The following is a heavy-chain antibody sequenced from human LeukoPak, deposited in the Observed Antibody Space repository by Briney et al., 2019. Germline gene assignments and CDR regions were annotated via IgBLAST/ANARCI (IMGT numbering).Heavy chain of an antibody. D-gene: IGHD3-22*01. CDR1: GYTFTSYG. Sequence: ASVKVFCKASGYTFTSYGISWVRQAPGQGLEWMGWISAYNGNTKYAQKIQGRVTMTTDTSTTTAYMELRSLRSDDTAVYYCARSHRSLKLLLPTDYWGQGTLVTVSS. J-gene: IGHJ4*02. CDR3: ARSHRSLKLLLPTDY. V-gene: IGHV1-18*01. CDR2: ISAYNGNT.